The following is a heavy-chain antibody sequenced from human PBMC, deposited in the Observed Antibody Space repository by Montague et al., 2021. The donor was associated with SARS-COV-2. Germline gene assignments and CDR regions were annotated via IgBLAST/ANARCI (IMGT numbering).Heavy chain of an antibody. Sequence: SETLSLTCAVYGGSFSGYFWTWVRQSPGKGLEWIGEIKHTGFTNYNPSLKSRVSLSMDTSKNQFSLRLTSMTAADTAVYYCARGKDDITVVLIVTSSSSYFDSWSRGTPVTVSS. CDR1: GGSFSGYF. CDR3: ARGKDDITVVLIVTSSSSYFDS. D-gene: IGHD3-10*01. J-gene: IGHJ4*02. V-gene: IGHV4-34*01. CDR2: IKHTGFT.